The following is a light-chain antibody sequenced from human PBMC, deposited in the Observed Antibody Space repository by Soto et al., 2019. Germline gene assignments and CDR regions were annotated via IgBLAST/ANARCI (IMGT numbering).Light chain of an antibody. CDR1: QNIRSR. CDR2: DAS. Sequence: DIQMTQSPSSLSASVGDRVTITCRASQNIRSRLAWFQQKPGKAPKLLIYDASSLESWVPQRFSGSGSGTEFTLTISSLQTDDFSTYYCQQYHSYWTFGQGTKVEIK. V-gene: IGKV1-5*01. CDR3: QQYHSYWT. J-gene: IGKJ1*01.